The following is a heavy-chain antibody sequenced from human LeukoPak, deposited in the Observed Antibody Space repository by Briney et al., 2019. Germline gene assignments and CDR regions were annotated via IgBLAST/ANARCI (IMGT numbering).Heavy chain of an antibody. CDR2: ISSSSSYI. D-gene: IGHD3-3*01. V-gene: IGHV3-21*01. CDR1: GFTFSSYS. J-gene: IGHJ6*03. CDR3: ARDYTPIYDFWSGYYYYMDV. Sequence: GSLRLSCAASGFTFSSYSMNWVRQAPGKGLEWVSSISSSSSYIYYPDSVKGRFTISRDNAKNPLYLQMNSLRAQDTAVYYCARDYTPIYDFWSGYYYYMDVWGKGTTVPVSS.